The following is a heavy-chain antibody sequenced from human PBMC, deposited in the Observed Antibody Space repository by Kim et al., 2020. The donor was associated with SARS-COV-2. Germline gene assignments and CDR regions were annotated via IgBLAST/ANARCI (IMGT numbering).Heavy chain of an antibody. V-gene: IGHV3-23*01. D-gene: IGHD3-10*02. CDR1: GFTFSNYA. J-gene: IGHJ5*02. CDR3: AKSGCSQNRGGFDL. Sequence: GGSLRLSCAISGFTFSNYAMNWVRQAPGKGLEWVSTISSAGDNTNYADSVKGRFTISRDISKNTLWLQMSSLRAEDTAVYYCAKSGCSQNRGGFDLWVQG. CDR2: ISSAGDNT.